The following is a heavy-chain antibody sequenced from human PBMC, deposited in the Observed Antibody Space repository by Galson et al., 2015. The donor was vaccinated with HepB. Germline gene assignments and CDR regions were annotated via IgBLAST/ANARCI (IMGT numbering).Heavy chain of an antibody. Sequence: SLRLSCAASGFTFSSYGMHWVRQAPGKGLEWVAVISYDGSNKYYADSVKGRFTISRDNSKNTLYLQMNSLRAEDTAVYYCAKDSDIVVVPAAPPAGFDYWGQGTLVTVSS. V-gene: IGHV3-30*18. CDR2: ISYDGSNK. CDR3: AKDSDIVVVPAAPPAGFDY. D-gene: IGHD2-2*01. CDR1: GFTFSSYG. J-gene: IGHJ4*02.